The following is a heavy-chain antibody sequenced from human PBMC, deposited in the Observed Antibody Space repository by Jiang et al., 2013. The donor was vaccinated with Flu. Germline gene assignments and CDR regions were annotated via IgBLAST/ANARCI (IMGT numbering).Heavy chain of an antibody. D-gene: IGHD5-24*01. Sequence: GSGLVKPSGTLSLTCAVSGDSINNINWWSWVRQSPGKGLEWIGEVFRSGKTNYNPSLESRVTITIDRSKKQVSLKLTSVTAADTAVYYCARDWGRDGDNQLLSFFYGMDVWGKGTTVTVSS. CDR1: GDSINNINW. J-gene: IGHJ6*04. V-gene: IGHV4-4*02. CDR3: ARDWGRDGDNQLLSFFYGMDV. CDR2: VFRSGKT.